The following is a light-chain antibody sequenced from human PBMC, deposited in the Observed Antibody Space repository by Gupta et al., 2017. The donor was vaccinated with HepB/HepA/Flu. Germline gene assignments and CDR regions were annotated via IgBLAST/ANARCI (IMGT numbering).Light chain of an antibody. CDR3: AAWNDSLSGWV. J-gene: IGLJ3*02. V-gene: IGLV1-47*01. CDR1: SPNIEGNY. CDR2: RNN. Sequence: QSVLPPPPSASGTPGQGLTIPSPRSSPNIEGNYVFWYQQRSGTAPKLLIYRNNQRPSGVPDRFSGSKSGTSASLAISGLRTEDEADYYCAAWNDSLSGWVFGGGTKLTVL.